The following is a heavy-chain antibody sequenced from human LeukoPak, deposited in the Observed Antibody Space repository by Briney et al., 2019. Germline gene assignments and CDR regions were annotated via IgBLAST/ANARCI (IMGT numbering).Heavy chain of an antibody. CDR2: TYYRSKWYN. Sequence: QTLSLTCAISGDSVSSISVAWNWIRQSPSRGLEWLGRTYYRSKWYNEYAVSVKGRININPDPSKNQFSLQLNSVTPEDTAVYYCALARSEYHYGMDVWGQGATVTVSS. CDR3: ALARSEYHYGMDV. CDR1: GDSVSSISVA. V-gene: IGHV6-1*01. J-gene: IGHJ6*02.